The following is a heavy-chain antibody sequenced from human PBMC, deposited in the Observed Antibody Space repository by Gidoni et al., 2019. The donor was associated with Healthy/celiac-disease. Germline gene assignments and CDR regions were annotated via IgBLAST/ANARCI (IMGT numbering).Heavy chain of an antibody. CDR1: GGSISSSSYY. Sequence: ESGPGLVKPSETLSLTCTVSGGSISSSSYYWGWIRQPPGKGLERIGSIYYSGSTYYNPSLKSRVTISVDTSKNQFSLKLSSVTAADTAVYYCARPNIAAAGTFDIWGQGTMVTVSS. J-gene: IGHJ3*02. D-gene: IGHD6-13*01. CDR2: IYYSGST. CDR3: ARPNIAAAGTFDI. V-gene: IGHV4-39*01.